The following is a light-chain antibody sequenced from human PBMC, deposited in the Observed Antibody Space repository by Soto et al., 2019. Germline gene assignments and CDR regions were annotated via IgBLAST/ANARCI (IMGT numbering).Light chain of an antibody. V-gene: IGKV1-39*01. CDR1: QSISTY. J-gene: IGKJ1*01. CDR2: ATS. CDR3: QHYNSYSEA. Sequence: DIQMTQSPSSLSASVGDRVTITCRASQSISTYLIWYQQKPGKAPKLLIYATSSLQSGVPSRFSGSASGTDFTLTISSLQPEDFATYYCQHYNSYSEAFGQGTKVDIK.